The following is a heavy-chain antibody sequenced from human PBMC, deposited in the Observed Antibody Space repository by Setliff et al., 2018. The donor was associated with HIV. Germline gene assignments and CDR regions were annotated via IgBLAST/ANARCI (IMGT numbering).Heavy chain of an antibody. CDR2: IYPGDSDT. CDR1: GYSFYQYS. CDR3: ARLDGRAQYYFDS. V-gene: IGHV5-51*01. D-gene: IGHD3-10*01. Sequence: GESLTISCQGSGYSFYQYSIAWVRQMPGKGLEWMGIIYPGDSDTRYSPSFQGQVTISADKSISTAYLQWTSLKASDTAVYFCARLDGRAQYYFDSWGHGTLVTVSS. J-gene: IGHJ4*01.